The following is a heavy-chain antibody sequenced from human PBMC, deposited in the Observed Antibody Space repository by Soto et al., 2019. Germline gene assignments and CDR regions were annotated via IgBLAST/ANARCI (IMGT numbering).Heavy chain of an antibody. J-gene: IGHJ6*02. D-gene: IGHD6-25*01. CDR1: GGNFCSYA. Sequence: SVKVSCKASGGNFCSYAISRVPQAPGQGLEWLGGIIPICSTANYAQKFQGRVTITADESTSTAYMELSSLRSEDTAVYYCARERLRMDYYYGMDVWG. CDR2: IIPICSTA. V-gene: IGHV1-69*13. CDR3: ARERLRMDYYYGMDV.